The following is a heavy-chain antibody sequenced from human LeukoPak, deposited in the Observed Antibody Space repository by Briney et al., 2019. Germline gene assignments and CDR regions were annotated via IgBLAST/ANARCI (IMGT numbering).Heavy chain of an antibody. D-gene: IGHD7-27*01. CDR2: INNDGNRI. J-gene: IGHJ4*02. CDR1: GFTVSNSW. CDR3: ARGGLPGGFDY. V-gene: IGHV3-74*01. Sequence: GRSLRLPCAASGFTVSNSWMFWVRQAPGKGLMYVSEINNDGNRIRYVDSVKGRFTISRDGAKNTLFLQMNSLRDDDTAMYYCARGGLPGGFDYWGQGILVTVSS.